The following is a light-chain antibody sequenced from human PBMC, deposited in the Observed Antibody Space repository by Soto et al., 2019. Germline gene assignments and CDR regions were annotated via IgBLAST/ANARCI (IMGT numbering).Light chain of an antibody. CDR3: LLSYSGVNAV. Sequence: QTVVTQEPSLTVSPGGTVTLTCGSSTGPVTSDHFPYWFQRRPGQAPKTLIYATNKKHSWTPGRFPGSLLGGKAALTLSGAQPDDEAEYFCLLSYSGVNAVFGGGTKLTVL. J-gene: IGLJ2*01. V-gene: IGLV7-46*01. CDR1: TGPVTSDHF. CDR2: ATN.